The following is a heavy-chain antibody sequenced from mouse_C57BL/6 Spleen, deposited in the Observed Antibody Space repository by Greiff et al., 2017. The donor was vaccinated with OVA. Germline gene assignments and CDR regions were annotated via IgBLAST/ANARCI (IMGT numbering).Heavy chain of an antibody. Sequence: VKLQESGPGLVQPSQSLSITCTVSGFSLTSYGVHWVRQSPGKGLEWLGVIWRGGSTDYNAAFMSRLSITKDNSKSQVFFKMNSLQADDTAIYYCAKEGTTVVATGYFDYWGQGTTLTVSS. D-gene: IGHD1-1*01. V-gene: IGHV2-5*01. CDR1: GFSLTSYG. CDR3: AKEGTTVVATGYFDY. J-gene: IGHJ2*01. CDR2: IWRGGST.